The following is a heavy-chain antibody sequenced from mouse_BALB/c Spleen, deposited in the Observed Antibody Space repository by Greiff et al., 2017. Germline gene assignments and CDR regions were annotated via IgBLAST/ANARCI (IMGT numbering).Heavy chain of an antibody. CDR1: GFTFSSYG. V-gene: IGHV5-6-3*01. J-gene: IGHJ3*01. Sequence: EVHLVESGGGLVQPGGSLKLSCAASGFTFSSYGMSWVRQTPDKRLELVATINSNGGSTYYPDSVKGRFTISRDNAKNTLYLQMSSLKSEDTAMYYCARDLSTVVGTGFAYWGQGTLVTVSA. CDR3: ARDLSTVVGTGFAY. CDR2: INSNGGST. D-gene: IGHD1-1*01.